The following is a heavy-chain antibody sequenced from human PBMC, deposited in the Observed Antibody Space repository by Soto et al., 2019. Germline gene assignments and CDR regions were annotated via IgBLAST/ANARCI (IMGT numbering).Heavy chain of an antibody. V-gene: IGHV4-30-4*01. CDR2: IYYSGST. CDR1: GGSISSGDYY. J-gene: IGHJ3*02. CDR3: ARAAGVLRYFDWFTSHDAFDI. D-gene: IGHD3-9*01. Sequence: PSETLFLTCTVSGGSISSGDYYWSWIRQPPGKGLEWIGYIYYSGSTYYNPSLKSRVTISVDTSKNQFSLKLSSVTAADTAVYYCARAAGVLRYFDWFTSHDAFDIWGQGTMVTVSS.